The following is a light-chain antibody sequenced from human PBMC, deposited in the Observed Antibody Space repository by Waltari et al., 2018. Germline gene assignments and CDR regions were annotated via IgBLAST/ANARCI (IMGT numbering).Light chain of an antibody. V-gene: IGKV1-33*01. CDR2: DAS. CDR3: QQYHSVPLT. J-gene: IGKJ4*01. CDR1: QDIKKS. Sequence: DIHMTQSPSSLSAPVGDRVTITCQASQDIKKSLNWFHQQPGKAPQVLIFDASNSQTGAPSRFGGSGSGTEFPFTISSLQPEDMGTYYCQQYHSVPLTFGGGTRVEIK.